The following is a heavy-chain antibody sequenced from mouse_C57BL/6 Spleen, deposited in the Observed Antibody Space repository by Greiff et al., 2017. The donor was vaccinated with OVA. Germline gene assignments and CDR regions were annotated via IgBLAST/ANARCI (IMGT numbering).Heavy chain of an antibody. CDR1: GYSITSGYY. J-gene: IGHJ2*01. D-gene: IGHD2-3*01. CDR3: ASIYDGYFLFDY. V-gene: IGHV3-6*01. Sequence: ESGPGLVKPSQSLSLTCSVTGYSITSGYYWNWIRQFPGNKLEWMGYISYDGSNNYNPSLKNRISITRDTSKNQFFLKLNSVTTEDTATYYCASIYDGYFLFDYWGQGTTLTVSS. CDR2: ISYDGSN.